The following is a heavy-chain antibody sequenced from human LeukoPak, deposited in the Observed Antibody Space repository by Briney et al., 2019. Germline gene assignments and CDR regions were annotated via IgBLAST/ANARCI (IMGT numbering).Heavy chain of an antibody. J-gene: IGHJ4*02. CDR2: INHSGST. V-gene: IGHV4-34*01. CDR1: GGSFSGYY. D-gene: IGHD3-10*01. Sequence: PSETLSLTCAVYGGSFSGYYWSWIRQPPGKGLDWIGEINHSGSTNYNPSLKSRVTISVDTSKNQFSLKLSYVTAADTAVYYCARAYGSGSSFDYWGQGTLVTVSS. CDR3: ARAYGSGSSFDY.